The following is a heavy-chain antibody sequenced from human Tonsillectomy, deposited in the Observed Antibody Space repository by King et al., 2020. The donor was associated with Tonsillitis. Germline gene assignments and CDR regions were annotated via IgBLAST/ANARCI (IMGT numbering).Heavy chain of an antibody. V-gene: IGHV4-39*01. D-gene: IGHD3-10*01. Sequence: QLQESGPGLVKPSETLSLTCTVSGGSISSTSYYWGWIRQPPGQGLGWIGSICYSGNTYYNPSLKSRVTISVDTCKNQFSLKLSSVTAADTAVYYCAGGPALLWFGELWDAFDIWGQGTMVTVSS. CDR2: ICYSGNT. J-gene: IGHJ3*02. CDR1: GGSISSTSYY. CDR3: AGGPALLWFGELWDAFDI.